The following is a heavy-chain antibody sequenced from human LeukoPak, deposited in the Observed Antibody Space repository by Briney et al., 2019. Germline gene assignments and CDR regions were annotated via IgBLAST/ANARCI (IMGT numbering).Heavy chain of an antibody. CDR2: INAAGDST. D-gene: IGHD1-26*01. CDR1: GFTFSSYA. Sequence: GGSLRLSCAASGFTFSSYAMTWVRQAPGKGLEWVSTINAAGDSTYYADSVKGRLTISRDNSKNTLYLQMNSLRAEDTAVYSCAKDSGTYYKAFDYWGQGTLVTVSS. V-gene: IGHV3-23*01. CDR3: AKDSGTYYKAFDY. J-gene: IGHJ4*02.